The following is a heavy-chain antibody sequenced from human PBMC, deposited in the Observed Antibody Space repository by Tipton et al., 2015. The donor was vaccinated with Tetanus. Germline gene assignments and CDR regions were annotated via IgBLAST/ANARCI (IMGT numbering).Heavy chain of an antibody. Sequence: TLSLTCAVYGGTFNNYFWTWIRQPPGKGLEWIGEINYDGSTNYSPSLKSRVTLSLDTTKKQVSLKLSSVTAADTAVYYCARIYDFWSGYYSDHWGQGTLVTVSS. CDR2: INYDGST. CDR1: GGTFNNYF. J-gene: IGHJ4*02. D-gene: IGHD3-3*01. V-gene: IGHV4-34*01. CDR3: ARIYDFWSGYYSDH.